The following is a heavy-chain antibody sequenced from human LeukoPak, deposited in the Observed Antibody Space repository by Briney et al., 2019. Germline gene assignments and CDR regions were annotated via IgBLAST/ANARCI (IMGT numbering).Heavy chain of an antibody. CDR1: GFTFSSYA. CDR2: IIGSGAST. D-gene: IGHD6-19*01. J-gene: IGHJ5*02. Sequence: PGGSLRLSCAASGFTFSSYAMSWVRQAPGKGLEWVSAIIGSGASTYYADSVKGRFTISRDNSKNTLYVQMNSLRAEDTAVYYCAIGPWAVAGTNGWFDPWGQGTLVTVSS. V-gene: IGHV3-23*01. CDR3: AIGPWAVAGTNGWFDP.